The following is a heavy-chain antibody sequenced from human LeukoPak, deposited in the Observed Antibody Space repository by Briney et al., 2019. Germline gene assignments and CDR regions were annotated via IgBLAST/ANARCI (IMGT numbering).Heavy chain of an antibody. J-gene: IGHJ4*02. CDR1: GFTFSSYA. V-gene: IGHV3-30*04. D-gene: IGHD6-6*01. CDR3: ARVEDGGSSSFAQGFDY. Sequence: PGRSLRLSCAASGFTFSSYAMHWVRQAPGKGLEWVAVISYDGSNKYYADSVKGRFTISRDNSKNTLYLQMNSLRAEDTAVYYCARVEDGGSSSFAQGFDYWGQGTLVTVSS. CDR2: ISYDGSNK.